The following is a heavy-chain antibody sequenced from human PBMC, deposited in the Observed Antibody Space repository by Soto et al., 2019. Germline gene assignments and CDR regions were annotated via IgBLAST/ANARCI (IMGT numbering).Heavy chain of an antibody. J-gene: IGHJ3*02. Sequence: GGSLRLSCAASGFTFSNAWMSWVRQAPGKGLEWVGRIKSKTDGETTDYAAPVKGRFTISRDDSESTLFLQMNSLKTEDTAVYYCTTAPRYSGAGDGAFDIWGQGTMVTVSS. D-gene: IGHD1-26*01. V-gene: IGHV3-15*01. CDR1: GFTFSNAW. CDR3: TTAPRYSGAGDGAFDI. CDR2: IKSKTDGETT.